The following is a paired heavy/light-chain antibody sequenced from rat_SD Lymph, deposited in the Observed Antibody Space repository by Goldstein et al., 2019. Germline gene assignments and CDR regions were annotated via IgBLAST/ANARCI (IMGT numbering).Heavy chain of an antibody. Sequence: QVTLKESGPGILQPSQTLSLTCTFSGFSLSTYGMGVGWIRQPSGKGLEWLANIWWDDDKYYNPSLKNRLTISKDTSNNQAFLKITNVDTADTATYYCARIADYPNYFDYWGQGVMVTVSS. V-gene: IGHV8-20*01. J-gene: IGHJ2*01. CDR2: IWWDDDK. D-gene: IGHD1-4*01. CDR1: GFSLSTYGMG. CDR3: ARIADYPNYFDY.
Light chain of an antibody. CDR2: YAS. V-gene: IGKV21S2*01. Sequence: DIHMTQNPVSLSAFIGDKVTITCRASQDISRYLGWYQQKQGQSPKFLMYYASNLLSGVPSRFSDSGSGTEYSLTITGIQPEDAATYFCQQCYSYPLTFGSGTKLEIK. CDR1: QDISRY. CDR3: QQCYSYPLT. J-gene: IGKJ5*01.